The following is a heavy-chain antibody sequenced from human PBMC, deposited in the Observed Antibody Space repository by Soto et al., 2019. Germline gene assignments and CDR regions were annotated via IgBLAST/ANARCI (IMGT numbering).Heavy chain of an antibody. D-gene: IGHD6-6*01. CDR3: ARAYTTSCPGP. Sequence: ASVKVSCKASGYTFTNSYMHWVRQAPGQGREWMGMITPTGGSTTYAQKFQGRVSMTRDTSTNTVYMELSGLRSEDTAVYYCARAYTTSCPGPWGQGTLVTVSS. CDR2: ITPTGGST. V-gene: IGHV1-46*01. CDR1: GYTFTNSY. J-gene: IGHJ5*02.